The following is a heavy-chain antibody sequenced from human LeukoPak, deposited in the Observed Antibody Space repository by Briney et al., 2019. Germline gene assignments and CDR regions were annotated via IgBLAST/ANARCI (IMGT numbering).Heavy chain of an antibody. D-gene: IGHD3-10*01. J-gene: IGHJ3*02. CDR3: ARQSRYYGSGSYYVPGAFDI. CDR2: IYTSGST. V-gene: IGHV4-4*07. CDR1: GGSISSYY. Sequence: PSETLSLTCTVSGGSISSYYWSWIRQPAGKGLEWIGRIYTSGSTNYNPSLKSRVTMSVDTSKNQFSLKLSSVTAADTAVYYCARQSRYYGSGSYYVPGAFDIWGQGTMVTVSS.